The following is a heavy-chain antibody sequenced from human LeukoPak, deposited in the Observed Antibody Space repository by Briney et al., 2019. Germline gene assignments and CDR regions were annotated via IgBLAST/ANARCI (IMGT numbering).Heavy chain of an antibody. D-gene: IGHD2-2*01. CDR1: GGSISSYY. Sequence: SETLSLTCTVSGGSISSYYWSGIRQPPGKGLEWIGYIYYSGSTNYNPSLKSRVTISVDTSKNQFSLKLSSVTAADTAVYYCARQGCSSTSCYVFDYWGQGTLVTVSS. V-gene: IGHV4-59*08. CDR3: ARQGCSSTSCYVFDY. CDR2: IYYSGST. J-gene: IGHJ4*02.